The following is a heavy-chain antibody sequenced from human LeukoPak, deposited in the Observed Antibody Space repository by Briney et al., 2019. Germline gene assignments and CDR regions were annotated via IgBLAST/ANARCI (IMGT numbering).Heavy chain of an antibody. CDR1: GYSFTSYW. Sequence: GESLKISCKGSGYSFTSYWIGWVRQMPGKGLEWMGIIYPGDSDTRYSPSFQGQVTISADKSISTAYLQWSSLKASDTAVYYCASSLYDFWSGYYDDYWGQGTLVTVSS. CDR3: ASSLYDFWSGYYDDY. D-gene: IGHD3-3*01. J-gene: IGHJ4*02. V-gene: IGHV5-51*01. CDR2: IYPGDSDT.